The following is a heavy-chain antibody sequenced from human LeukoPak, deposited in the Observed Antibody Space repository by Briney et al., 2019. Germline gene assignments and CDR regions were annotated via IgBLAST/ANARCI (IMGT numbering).Heavy chain of an antibody. D-gene: IGHD1-1*01. CDR2: IYYSGST. V-gene: IGHV4-39*07. CDR1: GGSISSSSYY. CDR3: ARELERDFDY. Sequence: SETLSLTCTVSGGSISSSSYYWGWIRQPPGKGLEWIGSIYYSGSTYYNPSLKSRVTISVDTSKNQFSLKLSSVTAADTAVYYCARELERDFDYWGQGTLVTVSS. J-gene: IGHJ4*02.